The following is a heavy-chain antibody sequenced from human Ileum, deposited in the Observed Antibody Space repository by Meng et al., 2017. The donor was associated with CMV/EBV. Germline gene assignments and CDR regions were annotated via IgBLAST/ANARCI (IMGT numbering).Heavy chain of an antibody. D-gene: IGHD1-7*01. J-gene: IGHJ4*02. CDR2: ISKDGEKK. CDR1: GFTFSNYV. CDR3: ARRLTGTTDY. V-gene: IGHV3-30*04. Sequence: GESLRLSCAASGFTFSNYVMHWVRQAPGKGLEWVGVISKDGEKKYYIDSVRGRFTFSRDNSKNTLYLQMNSLRPEDTAVYYCARRLTGTTDYWGQGTLVTVSS.